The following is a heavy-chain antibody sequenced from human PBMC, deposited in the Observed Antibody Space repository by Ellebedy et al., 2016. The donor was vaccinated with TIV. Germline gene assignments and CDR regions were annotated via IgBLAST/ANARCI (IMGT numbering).Heavy chain of an antibody. CDR1: GFTFSSYA. J-gene: IGHJ6*03. V-gene: IGHV3-23*01. D-gene: IGHD1-26*01. CDR3: AKGPTTRYYYMDV. Sequence: GGSLRLSXAASGFTFSSYAMSWARQAPGKGLEWVSGISGSGDSTYYADSVKGRFTISRDNSKNTLYLQMNSLRAEDTAVYCCAKGPTTRYYYMDVWGKGTTVTVSS. CDR2: ISGSGDST.